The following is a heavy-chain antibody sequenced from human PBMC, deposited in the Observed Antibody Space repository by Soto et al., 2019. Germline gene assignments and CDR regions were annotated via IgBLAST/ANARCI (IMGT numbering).Heavy chain of an antibody. Sequence: EVQLVESGGGFVQPGGSLRLSCAASGFTFSSYWMHWVRQAPGKGLVWVSRINNDGSSTNYADSAKGRFTISRDNAKNTMYLQMNSLRAEDTAVYYCARGPVYNWNDYVLFDYWGQGALVTVSS. CDR1: GFTFSSYW. CDR3: ARGPVYNWNDYVLFDY. V-gene: IGHV3-74*01. CDR2: INNDGSST. J-gene: IGHJ4*02. D-gene: IGHD1-20*01.